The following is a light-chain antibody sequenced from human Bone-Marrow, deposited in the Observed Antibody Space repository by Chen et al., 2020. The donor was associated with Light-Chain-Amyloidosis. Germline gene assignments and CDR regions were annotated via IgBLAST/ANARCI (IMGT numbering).Light chain of an antibody. J-gene: IGLJ3*02. V-gene: IGLV2-14*03. Sequence: QSALTQPASVSGSPGQSITISCTGTSSDVGGYNYVSWYQQHPGKAPKLMIYDVSNRPSGVSTRFSGSKSGNTASLTISGLQAEDEADYCCSSYTSSSTLAFGGGTKLTVL. CDR2: DVS. CDR3: SSYTSSSTLA. CDR1: SSDVGGYNY.